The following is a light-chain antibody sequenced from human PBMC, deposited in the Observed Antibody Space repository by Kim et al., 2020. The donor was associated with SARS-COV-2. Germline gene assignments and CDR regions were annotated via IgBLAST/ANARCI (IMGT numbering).Light chain of an antibody. V-gene: IGLV3-1*01. CDR3: QAWDSGAVV. Sequence: SYELTQPPSESVSPGQTASITCSGDNLGNKYISWYQKKSGQSPVVVIFQDDKWPSGIPERFSGSTSDNTATLTISGTQAMDEADYYCQAWDSGAVVFGGGTQLTVL. CDR2: QDD. J-gene: IGLJ3*02. CDR1: NLGNKY.